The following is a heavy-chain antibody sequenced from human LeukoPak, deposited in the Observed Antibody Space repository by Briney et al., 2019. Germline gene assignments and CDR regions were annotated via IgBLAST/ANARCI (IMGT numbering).Heavy chain of an antibody. CDR2: IKSKKDGGTT. CDR1: GFTFSSYA. Sequence: GGSLRLSCAASGFTFSSYAMHWVRQAPGKGLEWVGRIKSKKDGGTTDYAAPVKGRFTISRDDSKNTLYLQKNSLKTEDTAVYYCSYYYDSSGYYSDAFDIWGQGTMVTVSS. D-gene: IGHD3-22*01. V-gene: IGHV3-15*01. J-gene: IGHJ3*02. CDR3: SYYYDSSGYYSDAFDI.